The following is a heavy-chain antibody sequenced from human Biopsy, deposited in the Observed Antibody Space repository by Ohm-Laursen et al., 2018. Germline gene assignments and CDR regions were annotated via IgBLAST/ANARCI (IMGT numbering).Heavy chain of an antibody. J-gene: IGHJ2*01. D-gene: IGHD3-16*01. CDR3: ARVKLWYPYCYFDH. V-gene: IGHV3-11*01. CDR2: ISSTSKTI. Sequence: SLRLSCTASGFIFDDYAMHWVRQAPGKGLEWLADISSTSKTISYADSVKGRFTISRDNARESIYLQMSTLRAEDTAVYYCARVKLWYPYCYFDHWGRGTLVTVSS. CDR1: GFIFDDYA.